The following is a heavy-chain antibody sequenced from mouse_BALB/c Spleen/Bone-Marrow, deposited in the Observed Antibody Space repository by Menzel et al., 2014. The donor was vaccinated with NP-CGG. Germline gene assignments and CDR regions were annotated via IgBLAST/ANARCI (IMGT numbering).Heavy chain of an antibody. V-gene: IGHV4-1*02. CDR3: ARLGYYGYFVD. D-gene: IGHD2-3*01. J-gene: IGHJ2*01. CDR1: GFDFRRYW. CDR2: INPESSTI. Sequence: DVQLVESGGGLVQPGGSLKLSCAASGFDFRRYWMSWVRQAPGKGLEWIREINPESSTINYTPSLKDKFIISRDNAKNTLYLQMSKVRSEDTALYYCARLGYYGYFVDWGQGTTLTVSS.